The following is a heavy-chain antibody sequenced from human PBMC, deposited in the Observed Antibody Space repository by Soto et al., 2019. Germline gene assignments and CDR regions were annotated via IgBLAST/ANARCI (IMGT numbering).Heavy chain of an antibody. CDR1: GDSISSYY. CDR2: IYYSGST. V-gene: IGHV4-59*08. J-gene: IGHJ6*02. CDR3: TRHEGFPYGMDV. Sequence: SETLSLTCTVSGDSISSYYWSWIRQPPGKGLEWIGYIYYSGSTNYNPSLKSRVTISVDTSKNQFSLNLSSVTAADTAVYYCTRHEGFPYGMDVWGQGTTVTVSS.